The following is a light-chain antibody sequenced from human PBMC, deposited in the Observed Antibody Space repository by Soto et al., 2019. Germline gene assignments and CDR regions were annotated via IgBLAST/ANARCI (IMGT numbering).Light chain of an antibody. CDR2: WAS. CDR1: PSVLSSSSNKNY. Sequence: DFVMTQTPDSLAVSLGERATINCKSSPSVLSSSSNKNYLAWYQQKPGQPPKLLIYWASTRDSGVPDRFSGSGSGTDFTLTISSLQAEDVAVYYCQQYYSTPYTFGQGTKLEIK. CDR3: QQYYSTPYT. V-gene: IGKV4-1*01. J-gene: IGKJ2*01.